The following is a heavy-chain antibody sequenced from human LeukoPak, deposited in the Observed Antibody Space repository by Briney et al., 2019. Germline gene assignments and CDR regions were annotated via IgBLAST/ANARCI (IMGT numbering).Heavy chain of an antibody. Sequence: SETLSLTCTVSGGSISSYYWSWIRQPPGKGLEWIGYIYYSGSTNYNPSLKSRVTISVDTSKNQFSLKLSSVTAADTAVYYCARFLVERLYYDPKYYFDYWGQGTLVTVS. J-gene: IGHJ4*02. D-gene: IGHD3-22*01. CDR2: IYYSGST. CDR3: ARFLVERLYYDPKYYFDY. CDR1: GGSISSYY. V-gene: IGHV4-59*01.